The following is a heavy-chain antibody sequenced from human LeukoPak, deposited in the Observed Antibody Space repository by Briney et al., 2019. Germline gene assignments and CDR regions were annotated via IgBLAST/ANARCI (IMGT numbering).Heavy chain of an antibody. V-gene: IGHV3-21*06. CDR2: ISGNSNYI. CDR3: ARHYWYMDV. J-gene: IGHJ6*03. CDR1: GFTFRSYG. Sequence: GGSLRLSCAASGFTFRSYGMDWVRQAPGKGLEWVSSISGNSNYIFYADSVKGRFTISRDNAKNSLYLEMNSLRAEDTAVYYCARHYWYMDVWGKGTTVTVSS.